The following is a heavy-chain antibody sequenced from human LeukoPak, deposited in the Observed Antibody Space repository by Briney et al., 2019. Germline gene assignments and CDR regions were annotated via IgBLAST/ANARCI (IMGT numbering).Heavy chain of an antibody. V-gene: IGHV1-18*01. CDR3: ASAFLAYCGGDCPMGY. CDR1: GYTFTSYG. D-gene: IGHD2-21*02. J-gene: IGHJ4*02. Sequence: ASVKVSCKASGYTFTSYGISWVRQAPGQGLEWMGWISAYNGNTNYAQKLQGRVTMTTDTSTSTAYMELSSLRSEDTAVYYCASAFLAYCGGDCPMGYWGQGTLVTVSS. CDR2: ISAYNGNT.